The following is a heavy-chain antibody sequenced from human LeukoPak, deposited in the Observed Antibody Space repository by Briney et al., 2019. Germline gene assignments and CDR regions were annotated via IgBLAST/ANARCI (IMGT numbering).Heavy chain of an antibody. J-gene: IGHJ5*02. D-gene: IGHD2-2*01. CDR1: GGSFSGYY. Sequence: SETLSLTCAVYGGSFSGYYWSWIRQPPGKGLEWIGEINHSGSTNYNPSLKSRVTISVDTSKNQFSLKLSSVTAADTAVYYCAREFLGRYQLRPNWFGPWGQGTLVTVSS. CDR2: INHSGST. V-gene: IGHV4-34*01. CDR3: AREFLGRYQLRPNWFGP.